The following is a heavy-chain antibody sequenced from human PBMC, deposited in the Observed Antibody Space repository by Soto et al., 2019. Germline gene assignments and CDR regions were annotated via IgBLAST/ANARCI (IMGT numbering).Heavy chain of an antibody. CDR2: VYITGST. CDR3: ARDEYYDSNNWFDH. J-gene: IGHJ5*02. CDR1: GGAITAYY. V-gene: IGHV4-4*07. D-gene: IGHD3-22*01. Sequence: SETLSLTCTVSGGAITAYYCSWIRQPVGEGLQWIGRVYITGSTNYNPSLRSRVTMSVDTSQNQFFLRLSSVTAADTAVYYCARDEYYDSNNWFDHWGQGILVTVST.